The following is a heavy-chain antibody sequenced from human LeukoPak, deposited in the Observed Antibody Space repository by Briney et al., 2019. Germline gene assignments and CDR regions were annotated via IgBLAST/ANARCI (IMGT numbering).Heavy chain of an antibody. D-gene: IGHD3-22*01. CDR3: ARERAYYYDSSGYPRYYFDY. Sequence: SVKVSCKASGGTFVSYAISWVRQAPGQGLEWMGRIIPILGIANYAQKFQGRVTITADKSTSTAYMELSSLRSEDTAVYYCARERAYYYDSSGYPRYYFDYWGQGTLVTVSS. J-gene: IGHJ4*02. V-gene: IGHV1-69*04. CDR2: IIPILGIA. CDR1: GGTFVSYA.